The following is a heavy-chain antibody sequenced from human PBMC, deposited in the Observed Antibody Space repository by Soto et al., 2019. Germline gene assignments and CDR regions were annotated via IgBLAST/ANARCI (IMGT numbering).Heavy chain of an antibody. CDR1: GYTFTSYD. CDR3: ARDGSKIDGYGVQLGY. D-gene: IGHD4-17*01. J-gene: IGHJ4*02. CDR2: MNPNSGDT. Sequence: QVPLVQSGAEVKKPGASVKVSCKASGYTFTSYDINWVRQATGQGLEWMGRMNPNSGDTGLAQKSQGRITMTRNTSITTAYMELSSLRSEDTAVYYCARDGSKIDGYGVQLGYWGQGTVVTVSS. V-gene: IGHV1-8*01.